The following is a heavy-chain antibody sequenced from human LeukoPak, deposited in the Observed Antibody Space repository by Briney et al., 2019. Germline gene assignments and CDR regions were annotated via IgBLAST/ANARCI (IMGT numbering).Heavy chain of an antibody. Sequence: PETLSLTCTVSGGSISSSSYYWGWIRQPPGKGLEWIGSIYYSGSTYYNPSLKSRVTISVDTSKNQFSLKLSSVTAADTAVYYCARQRGYCSGGSCYGMFDYWGQGTLVTVSS. D-gene: IGHD2-15*01. V-gene: IGHV4-39*01. CDR2: IYYSGST. CDR3: ARQRGYCSGGSCYGMFDY. CDR1: GGSISSSSYY. J-gene: IGHJ4*02.